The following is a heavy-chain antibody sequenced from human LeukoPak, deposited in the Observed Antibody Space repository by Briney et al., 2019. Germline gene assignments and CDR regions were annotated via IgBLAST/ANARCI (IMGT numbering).Heavy chain of an antibody. D-gene: IGHD3-16*01. J-gene: IGHJ4*02. CDR1: GGSFSGYY. Sequence: PSETLSLTCAVYGGSFSGYYWSWIRQPPGKGLEWIGEINHSGSTNYNPSLKSRVTISVDTSKNQFSLKPSSVTAADTAVYYCAARRGLRLGESRAFDYWGQGTLVTVSS. CDR3: AARRGLRLGESRAFDY. V-gene: IGHV4-34*01. CDR2: INHSGST.